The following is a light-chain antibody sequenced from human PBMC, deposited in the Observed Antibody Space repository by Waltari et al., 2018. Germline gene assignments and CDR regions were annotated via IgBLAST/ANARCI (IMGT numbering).Light chain of an antibody. Sequence: SFELTQTSSLSVSPGQTVRITCSGDVLANKYARWFQQKPGQAPVLIISRDTERPSGIPEGFSGSSSGTTVTLTIRGAQAEDEADYYCYAAADNNLGVFGGGTKVTVL. CDR1: VLANKY. V-gene: IGLV3-27*01. CDR3: YAAADNNLGV. J-gene: IGLJ3*02. CDR2: RDT.